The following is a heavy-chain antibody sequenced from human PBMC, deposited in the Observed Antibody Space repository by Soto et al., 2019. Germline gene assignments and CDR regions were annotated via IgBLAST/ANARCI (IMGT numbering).Heavy chain of an antibody. V-gene: IGHV1-69*13. J-gene: IGHJ5*02. Sequence: SVKVSCKASGGTFSSYAISWVRQAPGQGLEWMGGIIPIFGTANYAQKFQGRVTITADESTSTAYMELSSLRSEDTAVYYCARKEVAAAGTGFDPWGQGTPVTVSS. D-gene: IGHD6-13*01. CDR2: IIPIFGTA. CDR3: ARKEVAAAGTGFDP. CDR1: GGTFSSYA.